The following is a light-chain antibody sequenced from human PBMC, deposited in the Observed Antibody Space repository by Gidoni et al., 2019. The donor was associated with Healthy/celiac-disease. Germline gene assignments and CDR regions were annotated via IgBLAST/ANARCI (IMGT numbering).Light chain of an antibody. Sequence: QSVLTQPPSVYGAPGQRVTISCTGSSSNIGAGYDVHWYQQRPGTAPKILIYGNSNMTSGVPDRFSGAKSGTSASLAITGLQAEDEADYYCQSYDSRLSGWVFGGGTKLTVL. CDR1: SSNIGAGYD. CDR2: GNS. J-gene: IGLJ3*02. CDR3: QSYDSRLSGWV. V-gene: IGLV1-40*01.